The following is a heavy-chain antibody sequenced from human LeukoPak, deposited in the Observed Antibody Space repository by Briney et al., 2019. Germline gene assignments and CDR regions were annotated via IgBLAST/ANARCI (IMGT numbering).Heavy chain of an antibody. Sequence: PSQTLSLTCTVSGGSISSGGYYWSWIRQHPGKGLEWIGYIYDSGSTYDNPSFKSRVTISVDTSKNHFSLRLSSVTAADTAVYYCARGGDRRGFDSWGQGTLVTVSS. D-gene: IGHD1-14*01. CDR2: IYDSGST. V-gene: IGHV4-31*03. CDR3: ARGGDRRGFDS. CDR1: GGSISSGGYY. J-gene: IGHJ4*02.